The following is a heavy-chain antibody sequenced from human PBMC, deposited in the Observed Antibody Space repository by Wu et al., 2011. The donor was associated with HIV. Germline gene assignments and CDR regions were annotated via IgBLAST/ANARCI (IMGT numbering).Heavy chain of an antibody. D-gene: IGHD6-25*01. CDR3: ASLHGSGTWDRNSYTTHRLDV. CDR2: IIPKLNAP. J-gene: IGHJ6*04. Sequence: QVQLVQSGAEVKKPGSSVKVSCKASGGTFSSFAISWVRQASGQGLEWMGGIIPKLNAPNYAHKFQGRITISADMSTSTSYLELSRLRSDDTAIYFCASLHGSGTWDRNSYTTHRLDVWGRGTTVTVSS. CDR1: GGTFSSFA. V-gene: IGHV1-69*14.